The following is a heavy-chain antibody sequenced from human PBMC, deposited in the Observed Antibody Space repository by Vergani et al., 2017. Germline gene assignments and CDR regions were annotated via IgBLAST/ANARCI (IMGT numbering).Heavy chain of an antibody. J-gene: IGHJ4*02. CDR1: GGSISSGGYS. Sequence: QLQLQESGPGLVKPSQTLSLTCAVSGGSISSGGYSWSRIGQRPGKGREWIGYIYHSGSTDYNPTLKSRVTISVYRSKNQFSLKLSSVTAADTAVCYCARVRGSGYFDYWGQGTLVTVSS. V-gene: IGHV4-30-2*01. D-gene: IGHD1-14*01. CDR2: IYHSGST. CDR3: ARVRGSGYFDY.